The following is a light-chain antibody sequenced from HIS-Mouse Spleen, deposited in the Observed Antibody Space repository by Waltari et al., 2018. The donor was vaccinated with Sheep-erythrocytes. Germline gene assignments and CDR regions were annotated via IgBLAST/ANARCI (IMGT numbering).Light chain of an antibody. CDR3: AAWDDSLSGPV. Sequence: QSVLTQPPSASGTPGQRVTNPCSGSSSNIGSTYVSWYQQLPGTAPKLPIYRNNQRPSGVPDRFSGSKSGTSASLAISGLRSEDEADYYCAAWDDSLSGPVFGGGTKLTVL. CDR2: RNN. CDR1: SSNIGSTY. J-gene: IGLJ2*01. V-gene: IGLV1-47*01.